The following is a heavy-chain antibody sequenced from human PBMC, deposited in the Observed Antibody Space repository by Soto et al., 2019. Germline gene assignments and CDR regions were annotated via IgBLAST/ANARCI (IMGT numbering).Heavy chain of an antibody. Sequence: KPSETLSLTCTVSGGSISSYYWSWIRQPPGKGLEWIGYIYYSGSTNYNPSLKSRVTISVDTSKNQFSLKLSSVTAADTAVYYCARVDADSSGWPRFDYWGQGTLVTVSS. J-gene: IGHJ4*02. D-gene: IGHD6-19*01. CDR2: IYYSGST. V-gene: IGHV4-59*01. CDR1: GGSISSYY. CDR3: ARVDADSSGWPRFDY.